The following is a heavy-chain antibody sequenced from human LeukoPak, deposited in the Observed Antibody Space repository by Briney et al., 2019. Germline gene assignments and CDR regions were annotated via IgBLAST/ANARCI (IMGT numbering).Heavy chain of an antibody. V-gene: IGHV4-4*07. CDR3: AIEGGHYSSGWLSSEYYFDY. J-gene: IGHJ4*02. CDR2: IYASGST. Sequence: SETLSLTYTVSGGSISSYYWSWIRQPAGKGLEWIGRIYASGSTNYNPSLKSRVTMSVDTSKNQFSLKLSSVTAADTAVYYCAIEGGHYSSGWLSSEYYFDYWGQGTLVTVSS. D-gene: IGHD6-19*01. CDR1: GGSISSYY.